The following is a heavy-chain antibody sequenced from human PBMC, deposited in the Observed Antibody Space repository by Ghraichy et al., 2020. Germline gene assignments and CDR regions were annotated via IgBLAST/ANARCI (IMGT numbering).Heavy chain of an antibody. J-gene: IGHJ4*02. V-gene: IGHV4-34*01. CDR1: GGSFSGYY. CDR2: INHSGST. Sequence: SETLSLTCAVYGGSFSGYYWSWIRQPPGKGLEWIGEINHSGSTNYNPSLKSRVTISVDTSKNQFSLKLSSVTAADTAVYYCARGTRRFLEWFDRYFDYWGQGTLVTVSS. D-gene: IGHD3-3*01. CDR3: ARGTRRFLEWFDRYFDY.